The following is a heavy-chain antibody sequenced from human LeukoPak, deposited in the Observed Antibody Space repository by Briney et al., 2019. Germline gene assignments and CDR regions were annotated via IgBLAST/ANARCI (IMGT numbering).Heavy chain of an antibody. Sequence: GASVKVSCKASGYTFTGSDINWVRQAPGQGLEWMGWTNPNSGKTGYARKFQGRVTMTKNTSISTAYMEVSSLGYDDTAIYYCARGRPGLASAGTYDFWGQGTLITVSS. J-gene: IGHJ4*02. V-gene: IGHV1-8*01. CDR3: ARGRPGLASAGTYDF. CDR1: GYTFTGSD. D-gene: IGHD6-13*01. CDR2: TNPNSGKT.